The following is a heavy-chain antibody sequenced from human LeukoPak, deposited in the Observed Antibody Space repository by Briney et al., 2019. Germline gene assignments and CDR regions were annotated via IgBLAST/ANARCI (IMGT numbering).Heavy chain of an antibody. V-gene: IGHV4-39*01. J-gene: IGHJ4*02. D-gene: IGHD6-6*01. CDR2: IYYSGTT. CDR1: GGSIRSSSYS. CDR3: ARLYSSWEYYIDY. Sequence: PSETLSLTCTVSGGSIRSSSYSWGWIRQPPGKGLEWIGSIYYSGTTYYNPSLRSRVTISVDTSKNQFSLKLSSVIAADTAVYYCARLYSSWEYYIDYWGQGSLVTASS.